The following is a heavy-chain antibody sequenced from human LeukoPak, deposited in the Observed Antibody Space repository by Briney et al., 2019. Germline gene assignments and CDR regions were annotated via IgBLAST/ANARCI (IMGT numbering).Heavy chain of an antibody. J-gene: IGHJ4*02. D-gene: IGHD5-12*01. CDR2: ISAYNGNT. Sequence: ASVTVSCTASGYTFTIYGISWVRQAPGQGLEWMGWISAYNGNTNYAQKLQGRVTMTTDTSTSTAHMELRSLRSDDTAVYYCAREASMVATGNYFDYWGQGTLVTVSS. CDR1: GYTFTIYG. CDR3: AREASMVATGNYFDY. V-gene: IGHV1-18*01.